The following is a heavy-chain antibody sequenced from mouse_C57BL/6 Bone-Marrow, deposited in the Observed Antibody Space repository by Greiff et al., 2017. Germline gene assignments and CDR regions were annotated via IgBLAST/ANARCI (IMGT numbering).Heavy chain of an antibody. J-gene: IGHJ4*01. V-gene: IGHV2-2*01. CDR3: ARRNGCLLNMDY. D-gene: IGHD2-3*01. CDR1: GFSLTSYS. Sequence: QVQLQQSGPGLVQPSPSLSITCTVSGFSLTSYSVHWVRQSPGKGLEWLGVIWSGGSTDYNAAFISRLSISNYTSKSQVFFNTNNLQADDTAIYYCARRNGCLLNMDYWGQGTSVTVSS. CDR2: IWSGGST.